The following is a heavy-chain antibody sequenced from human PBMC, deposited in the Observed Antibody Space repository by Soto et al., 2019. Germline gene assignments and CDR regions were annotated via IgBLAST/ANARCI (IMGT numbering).Heavy chain of an antibody. J-gene: IGHJ4*02. CDR1: NGSISSGDYY. CDR3: GRDPGRFLEYLSGPV. CDR2: IYYSGST. Sequence: QVQLQESGPGLVKPSQTLSLTCIVSNGSISSGDYYWSWIRQPPGKGLEWIGNIYYSGSTYYNPSRRSRLTISVDTSKNQFSLRLSSVTATDAAVYYWGRDPGRFLEYLSGPVWGKGTLVSVSS. V-gene: IGHV4-30-4*01. D-gene: IGHD3-3*01.